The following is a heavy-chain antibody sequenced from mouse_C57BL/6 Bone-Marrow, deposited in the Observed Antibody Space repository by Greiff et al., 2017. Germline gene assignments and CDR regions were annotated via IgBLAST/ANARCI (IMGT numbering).Heavy chain of an antibody. CDR1: VYSITSGYY. Sequence: EVQLQESGPGLVKPSQSLSLTCSVTVYSITSGYYWNWIRPFPGNKLEWMGYISYDGSHNYNPSLKNRISSTRDTAKYQFFLKLNSVTTEDTATYYGARRSYDYDGGAMDYWGQGTSVTVSS. CDR2: ISYDGSH. V-gene: IGHV3-6*01. D-gene: IGHD2-4*01. CDR3: ARRSYDYDGGAMDY. J-gene: IGHJ4*01.